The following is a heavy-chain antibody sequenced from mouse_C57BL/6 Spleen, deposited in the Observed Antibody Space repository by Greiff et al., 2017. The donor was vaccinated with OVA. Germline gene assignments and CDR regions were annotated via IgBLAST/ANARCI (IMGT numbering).Heavy chain of an antibody. CDR1: GFTFSSYA. CDR3: AREYSNYFDY. CDR2: ISDGGSYT. Sequence: DVHLVESGGGLVKPGGSLKLSCAASGFTFSSYAMSWVRQTPEKRLEWVATISDGGSYTYYPDNVKGRFTISRDNAKNNLYLQMSHLKSEDTAMYYCAREYSNYFDYWGQGTTLTVSS. J-gene: IGHJ2*01. V-gene: IGHV5-4*01. D-gene: IGHD2-5*01.